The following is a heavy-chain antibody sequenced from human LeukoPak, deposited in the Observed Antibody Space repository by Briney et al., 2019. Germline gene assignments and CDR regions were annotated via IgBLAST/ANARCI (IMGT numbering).Heavy chain of an antibody. CDR3: ARLENGGAFDI. V-gene: IGHV1-46*01. CDR1: GYTFTSYY. J-gene: IGHJ3*02. Sequence: ASVKVSCKASGYTFTSYYMHWVRQAPGQGLEWMGIINPSGGSTSYAQKFQGGVTMTRDMSTSTVYMELSSLRSEDTAVYYCARLENGGAFDIWGQGTMVTVSS. D-gene: IGHD2-8*01. CDR2: INPSGGST.